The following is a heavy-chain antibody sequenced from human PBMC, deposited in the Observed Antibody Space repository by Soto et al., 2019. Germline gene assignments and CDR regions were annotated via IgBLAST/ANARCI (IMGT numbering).Heavy chain of an antibody. J-gene: IGHJ4*02. Sequence: GGSLRLSWSGSGFTFSSFSMQWVRQAPGKGLEYVSAINNIGATTVYADSVKGRFTISRDNSKNTVYLQMSSLGLEDTAVYYCVKSEGRGSYPHDFWGQGTRVTGSS. D-gene: IGHD3-16*01. CDR1: GFTFSSFS. CDR3: VKSEGRGSYPHDF. CDR2: INNIGATT. V-gene: IGHV3-64D*06.